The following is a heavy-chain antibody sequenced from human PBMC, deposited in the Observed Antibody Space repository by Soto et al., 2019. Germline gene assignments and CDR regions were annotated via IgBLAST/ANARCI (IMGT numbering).Heavy chain of an antibody. V-gene: IGHV3-48*02. D-gene: IGHD2-15*01. CDR3: ARGDTVVTVDFDY. J-gene: IGHJ4*02. CDR2: ISSSSSTI. Sequence: GGSLRLSCAASGFTFSSYSMNWVRQAPGKGLEWVSYISSSSSTIYYADSVKGRFTISRDNAKNSLYLQMNSLRDEHTAVYYCARGDTVVTVDFDYSGQGTLVTVTT. CDR1: GFTFSSYS.